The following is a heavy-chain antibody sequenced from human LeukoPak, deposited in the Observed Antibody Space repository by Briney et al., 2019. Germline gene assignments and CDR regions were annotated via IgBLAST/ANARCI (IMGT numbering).Heavy chain of an antibody. CDR1: GGSISSSSYY. CDR3: AREGSGYEGEPPDI. V-gene: IGHV4-39*07. Sequence: SETLSLTCTVSGGSISSSSYYWGWIRQPPGKGLEWIGSIYYSGSTYYNPSLKSRVTISVDTSKNQFSLKLSSVTAADTAVYYCAREGSGYEGEPPDIWGQGTMVTVSS. J-gene: IGHJ3*02. CDR2: IYYSGST. D-gene: IGHD5-12*01.